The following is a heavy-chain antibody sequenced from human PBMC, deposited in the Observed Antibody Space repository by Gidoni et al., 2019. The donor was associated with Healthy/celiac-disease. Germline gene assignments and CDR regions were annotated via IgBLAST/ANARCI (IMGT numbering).Heavy chain of an antibody. CDR2: NYPGDSDT. CDR3: ARPAAAGVSGYYGMDV. D-gene: IGHD6-13*01. V-gene: IGHV5-51*01. J-gene: IGHJ6*02. Sequence: EVQLVQSGAEVKQPGESLKISLQGSGYSFTSYWIGWVRQMPGKGLEWMWINYPGDSDTIYSPSFQGQVTISADNSISTAYLQWSSLKASDTAMYYCARPAAAGVSGYYGMDVWGQGTTVTVSS. CDR1: GYSFTSYW.